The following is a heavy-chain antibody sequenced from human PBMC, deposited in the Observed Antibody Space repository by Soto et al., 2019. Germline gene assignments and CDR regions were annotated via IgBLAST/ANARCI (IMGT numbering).Heavy chain of an antibody. CDR2: INPNSGAT. CDR1: GYTFGAYY. J-gene: IGHJ6*02. D-gene: IGHD3-16*01. V-gene: IGHV1-2*04. Sequence: GASVKVSCKASGYTFGAYYLHWVRQAPGQGLEWMGWINPNSGATNYAQKYQGWVTMTRDTSISTAYMELNNLRPEDTAIYSCARGGPDVWGTGAHYYGLDVWGPGTTVPSP. CDR3: ARGGPDVWGTGAHYYGLDV.